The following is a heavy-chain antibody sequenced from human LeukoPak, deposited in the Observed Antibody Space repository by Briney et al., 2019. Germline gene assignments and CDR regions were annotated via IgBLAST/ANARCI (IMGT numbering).Heavy chain of an antibody. J-gene: IGHJ4*02. CDR3: ARIDRAVAGTIDY. D-gene: IGHD6-19*01. CDR2: IYYSGST. Sequence: SGTLSLTCTVSGGSISSYFWSWIRQPPGKGLEWIGYIYYSGSTNYNPSLKSRVTMSVDTSKNQFSLKLSSVTAADTAVYYCARIDRAVAGTIDYWGQGTLVTVSS. V-gene: IGHV4-59*08. CDR1: GGSISSYF.